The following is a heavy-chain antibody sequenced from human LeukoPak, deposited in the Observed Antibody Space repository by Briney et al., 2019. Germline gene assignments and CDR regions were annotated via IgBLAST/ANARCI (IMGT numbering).Heavy chain of an antibody. CDR1: GGSFSGYY. D-gene: IGHD3-10*01. Sequence: PSETLSLTCAVYGGSFSGYYWSWIRQPPGKGLEWIGEINHSGSTNYNPSLKSRVTISVDTSKNQFSLKLSSVTAADTAVYYCARNWGMVQGVIRIYYGMDVWGQGTTVTVSS. CDR2: INHSGST. CDR3: ARNWGMVQGVIRIYYGMDV. J-gene: IGHJ6*02. V-gene: IGHV4-34*01.